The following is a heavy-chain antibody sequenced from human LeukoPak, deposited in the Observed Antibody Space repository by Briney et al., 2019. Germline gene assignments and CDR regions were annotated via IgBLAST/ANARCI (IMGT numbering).Heavy chain of an antibody. CDR1: GYTFTDYY. J-gene: IGHJ4*02. CDR3: ARDFGQLVNYFDY. CDR2: INPNSGGT. Sequence: ASVKVSCKASGYTFTDYYIHWVRQAPGQGLEWMGWINPNSGGTEYAQKFQGWVTITRDTSASTAYMELSSLRSEDTAVYYCARDFGQLVNYFDYWGQGTLVTVSS. D-gene: IGHD6-6*01. V-gene: IGHV1-2*04.